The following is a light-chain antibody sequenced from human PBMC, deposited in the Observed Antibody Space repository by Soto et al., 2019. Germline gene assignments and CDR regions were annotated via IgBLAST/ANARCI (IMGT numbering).Light chain of an antibody. CDR2: EVS. V-gene: IGLV2-14*01. Sequence: QSALTQPASVSGSPGQSITISCTGTSSDVGAYDYVSWYQQHSGKAPKLMIHEVSNRPSGVSNRFSGSKSGNTASLTISGLQAEDEADYYCSSYTNTSTLFVFGTGTKATVL. CDR1: SSDVGAYDY. CDR3: SSYTNTSTLFV. J-gene: IGLJ1*01.